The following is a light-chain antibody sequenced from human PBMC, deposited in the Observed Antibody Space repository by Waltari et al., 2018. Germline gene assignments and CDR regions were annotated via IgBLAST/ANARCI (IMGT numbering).Light chain of an antibody. J-gene: IGLJ2*01. CDR3: SSYTNSDTHVI. Sequence: QSTLTQPASVSGSPGQSITISCTGTNSDVGGYNYVSWYQQLPGKAPKLMIYDVNKWPSGCSNRSPGSTSGNTASLTISGLQAEDEADYYGSSYTNSDTHVIFGGGTKLTVL. CDR2: DVN. V-gene: IGLV2-14*03. CDR1: NSDVGGYNY.